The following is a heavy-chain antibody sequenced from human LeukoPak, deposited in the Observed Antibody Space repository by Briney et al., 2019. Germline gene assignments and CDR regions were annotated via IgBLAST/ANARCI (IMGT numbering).Heavy chain of an antibody. CDR2: INPNSGGT. CDR1: GYTFTGYY. CDR3: ARDRSYYDSSGYYLYYFDY. V-gene: IGHV1-2*02. J-gene: IGHJ4*02. Sequence: ASVKVSRKASGYTFTGYYMHWVRQAPGQGLEWMGWINPNSGGTNYAQKFQGRVTVTRDTSISTAYMELSRLRSDDTAVYYCARDRSYYDSSGYYLYYFDYWGQGTLVTVSS. D-gene: IGHD3-22*01.